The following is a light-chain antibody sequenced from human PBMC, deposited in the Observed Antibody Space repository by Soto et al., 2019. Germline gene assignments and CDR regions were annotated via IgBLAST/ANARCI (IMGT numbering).Light chain of an antibody. Sequence: QSVLTQPPSASGTPGQRVTISCSGSSSNIGSNTVNWYQQLPGTAPKLLIYSNNQRPSGVPDRFSGSKSGTSASLAISGLQSEDEADYYCQSYDIRLNGLTFGLGTKLTVL. J-gene: IGLJ2*01. CDR2: SNN. V-gene: IGLV1-44*01. CDR1: SSNIGSNT. CDR3: QSYDIRLNGLT.